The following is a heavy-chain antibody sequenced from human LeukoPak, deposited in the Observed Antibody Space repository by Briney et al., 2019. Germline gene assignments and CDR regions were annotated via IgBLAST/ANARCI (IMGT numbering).Heavy chain of an antibody. CDR3: AKFGYYYGSGSYYNPLDY. D-gene: IGHD3-10*01. Sequence: RGSLRLSCAASGFTFSSYAMSWVRQAPGKGLEWVSAISGSGGSTYYADSVKGRFTISRDNSKNTLYLQMNSLRAEDTAVYYCAKFGYYYGSGSYYNPLDYWGQGTLVTVSS. CDR2: ISGSGGST. V-gene: IGHV3-23*01. J-gene: IGHJ4*02. CDR1: GFTFSSYA.